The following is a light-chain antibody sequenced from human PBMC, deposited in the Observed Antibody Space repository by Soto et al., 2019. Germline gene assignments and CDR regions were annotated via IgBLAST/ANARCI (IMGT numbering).Light chain of an antibody. V-gene: IGKV1-39*01. CDR3: QQSYSTPRT. Sequence: DIQMTQSPCSLSASVGGGCTITCLASQSISSYLNWYQQKPGKAPKLLTYAASSLQSGVPSRFSGSGSGTDFTLTISSLQPEDFATYYCQQSYSTPRTFGQGTKVDIK. J-gene: IGKJ1*01. CDR2: AAS. CDR1: QSISSY.